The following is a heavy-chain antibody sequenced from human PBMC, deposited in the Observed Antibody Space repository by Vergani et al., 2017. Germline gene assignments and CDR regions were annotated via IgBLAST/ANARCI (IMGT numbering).Heavy chain of an antibody. CDR2: IHASGTK. V-gene: IGHV4-61*02. CDR3: ARSRMGTTVFDF. J-gene: IGHJ4*02. Sequence: QVHLNEAGPGLVKPSQTLSLTCTVSGASITSGSFYWSWIRQPAGKGLEWIGRIHASGTKNYNPSLRSRVTLSVDTSKNQLSLKMISMTAADTAVYYCARSRMGTTVFDFWGQGILVTVSS. D-gene: IGHD1-26*01. CDR1: GASITSGSFY.